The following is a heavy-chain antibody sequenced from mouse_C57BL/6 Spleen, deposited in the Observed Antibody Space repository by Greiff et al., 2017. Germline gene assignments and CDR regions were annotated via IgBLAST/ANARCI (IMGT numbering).Heavy chain of an antibody. CDR3: ARNTYYTPLYAMDY. Sequence: VMLVESGPGLVAPSQSLSITCTVSGFSFTSYAISWVRQPPGKGLEWLGVIWTGGGTNYNSALKSRLSISKDNSKSQVFLKMNSLQTDDTARYYCARNTYYTPLYAMDYWGQGTSVTVSS. CDR1: GFSFTSYA. V-gene: IGHV2-9-1*01. CDR2: IWTGGGT. J-gene: IGHJ4*01. D-gene: IGHD2-12*01.